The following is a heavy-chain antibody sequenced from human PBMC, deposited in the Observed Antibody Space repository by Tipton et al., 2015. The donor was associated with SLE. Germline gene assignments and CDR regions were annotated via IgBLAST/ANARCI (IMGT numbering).Heavy chain of an antibody. D-gene: IGHD3-22*01. CDR3: ARRHFDTSGYYRGAFDI. J-gene: IGHJ3*02. CDR2: VYSSGST. V-gene: IGHV4-59*01. CDR1: GGSFSGYY. Sequence: TLSLTCAVYGGSFSGYYWSWIRQPPGKGLEWIGYVYSSGSTHYNPSLKSRVTISVDASKNQFSLRLTSVTAADTAVYYCARRHFDTSGYYRGAFDIWGQGTMVTVSS.